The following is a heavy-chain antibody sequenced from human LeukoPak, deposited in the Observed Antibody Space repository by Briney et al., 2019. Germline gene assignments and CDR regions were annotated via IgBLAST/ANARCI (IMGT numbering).Heavy chain of an antibody. D-gene: IGHD3-3*01. CDR2: INPNSGGT. CDR3: ARERLGLRFLEWSIFPGAFDI. Sequence: GASVKVSCKASGYTFTGYYVHWVRQAPGQGLEWMGWINPNSGGTNYAQKFQGRVTMTRDTSISTAYMELSRLRSDDTAVYYCARERLGLRFLEWSIFPGAFDIWGQGTMVTVSS. V-gene: IGHV1-2*02. CDR1: GYTFTGYY. J-gene: IGHJ3*02.